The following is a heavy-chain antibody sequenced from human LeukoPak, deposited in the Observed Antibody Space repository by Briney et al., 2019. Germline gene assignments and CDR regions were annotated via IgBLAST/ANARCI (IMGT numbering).Heavy chain of an antibody. V-gene: IGHV4-59*08. CDR1: GGSISSYY. CDR3: ARGAYYHGSGSPPFDY. D-gene: IGHD3-10*01. J-gene: IGHJ4*02. Sequence: PSETLSLTCTVSGGSISSYYWSWIRQPPGKGLEWIGYIYYSGSTNYNPSLKSRVTISVDTSKNQFSLKLSSVTAADTAVYYCARGAYYHGSGSPPFDYWGQGTLVTVSS. CDR2: IYYSGST.